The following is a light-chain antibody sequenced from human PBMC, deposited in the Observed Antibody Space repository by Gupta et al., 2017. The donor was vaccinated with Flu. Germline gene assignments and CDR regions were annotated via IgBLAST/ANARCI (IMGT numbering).Light chain of an antibody. Sequence: QSVVSQPRSLSAIPGQRVTISCPGSNSNVGSNDVFWYKHVPGTAPKLLVFDNTQRPAGAPDRFSGTKAGTAASLDISGRQADEEADYYCSEGDNNMKGLFGGGTKLTVL. CDR3: SEGDNNMKGL. V-gene: IGLV1-44*01. CDR2: DNT. CDR1: NSNVGSND. J-gene: IGLJ3*02.